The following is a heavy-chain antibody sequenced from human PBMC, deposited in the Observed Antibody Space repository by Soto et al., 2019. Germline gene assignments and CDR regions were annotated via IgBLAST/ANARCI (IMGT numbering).Heavy chain of an antibody. V-gene: IGHV3-48*03. CDR3: TRDKGDKVAYGMDV. D-gene: IGHD3-16*01. CDR2: INTDGVR. CDR1: GFTVSSCE. J-gene: IGHJ6*02. Sequence: EVQVVESGGGLVQPGGSLRLSCTASGFTVSSCEMNWVRQAPGKGLEWVSYINTDGVRIYADSVKGRFTISRDNAQNSLLLQMTSRRAEDTAVYYCTRDKGDKVAYGMDVWCQGTTVTVSS.